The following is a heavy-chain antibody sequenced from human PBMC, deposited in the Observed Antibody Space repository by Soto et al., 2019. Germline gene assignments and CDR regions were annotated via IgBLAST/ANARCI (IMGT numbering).Heavy chain of an antibody. Sequence: SETLSLTCTVSGGSISSYYWGWIRQPPGKGLEWIGSIYYSGSTYYNPSRKSRVTISVDTSKNQFSLKLSSVTAADTAVYYCARSKNDILTGFWVYYYGMDVWGQGTTVTVSS. CDR1: GGSISSYY. CDR2: IYYSGST. V-gene: IGHV4-39*01. J-gene: IGHJ6*02. D-gene: IGHD3-9*01. CDR3: ARSKNDILTGFWVYYYGMDV.